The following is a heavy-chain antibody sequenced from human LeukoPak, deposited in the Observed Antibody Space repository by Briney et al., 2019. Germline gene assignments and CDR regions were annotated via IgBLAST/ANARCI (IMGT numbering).Heavy chain of an antibody. CDR3: ARDHGYYDSSGYYDAFDF. V-gene: IGHV3-21*01. J-gene: IGHJ3*01. CDR1: GFTFSSYS. D-gene: IGHD3-22*01. CDR2: ISSSSSYI. Sequence: PGGSLRLSCAASGFTFSSYSMNWVRQAPGKGLEWVSSISSSSSYIYYADSVKGRFTISRDNAKNSLYLQMNSLRAEDTAVYYCARDHGYYDSSGYYDAFDFWGQGTMVTVSS.